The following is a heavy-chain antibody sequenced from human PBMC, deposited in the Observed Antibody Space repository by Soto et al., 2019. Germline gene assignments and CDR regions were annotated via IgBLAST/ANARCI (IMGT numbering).Heavy chain of an antibody. CDR1: GGSISSGGYY. Sequence: QVQLQESGPGLVKPSQTLSLTCTVSGGSISSGGYYWSWLRQHPGKGLEWIGYIYYSGSTYYNPSLKSRVTISLDTSKNEFALKLSSVTAADTAVYYCARVPGRNDAFDIWGQGTMVTVSS. CDR3: ARVPGRNDAFDI. V-gene: IGHV4-31*03. J-gene: IGHJ3*02. CDR2: IYYSGST.